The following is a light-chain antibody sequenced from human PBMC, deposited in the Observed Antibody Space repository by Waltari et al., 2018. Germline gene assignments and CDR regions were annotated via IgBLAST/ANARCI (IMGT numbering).Light chain of an antibody. V-gene: IGKV1-5*03. Sequence: TCRASQSSNRWLAWYQQKPGKAPNRLIYRASTLESGVPSRFSGSESGAEFTLTISSLQPDDFATYYCQQYSDDWTFGQGTKVEIK. CDR3: QQYSDDWT. CDR1: QSSNRW. J-gene: IGKJ1*01. CDR2: RAS.